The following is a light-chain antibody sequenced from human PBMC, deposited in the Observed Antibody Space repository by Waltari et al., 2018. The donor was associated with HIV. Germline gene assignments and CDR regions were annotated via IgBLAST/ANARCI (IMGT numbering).Light chain of an antibody. Sequence: QTVVTQEPSFSVSPGGTVTLTCGLSSGSVSASYCPSWYQQTPGQAPRTLIYSTITRSSGVPDRFSGSILGNKAALTITGAQADDESVYYCSLYMGGGIWVFGGGTKLTVL. CDR1: SGSVSASYC. V-gene: IGLV8-61*01. CDR3: SLYMGGGIWV. CDR2: STI. J-gene: IGLJ3*02.